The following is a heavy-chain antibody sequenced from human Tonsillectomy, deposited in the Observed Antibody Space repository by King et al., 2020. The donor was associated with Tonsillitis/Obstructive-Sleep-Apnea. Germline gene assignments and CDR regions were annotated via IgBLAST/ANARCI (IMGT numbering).Heavy chain of an antibody. CDR2: IYPGDSDT. Sequence: QLVQSGAEVKKPGESLMISCEGSGYSFTSYWIAWVLQMPGKGLEWMGIIYPGDSDTRYSPSFQGQVTISVDKSISTAYLQWSSLKASDTAMYYCARALPGYCSSTSCSFDYWGQGTLVTVSS. CDR1: GYSFTSYW. D-gene: IGHD2-2*01. CDR3: ARALPGYCSSTSCSFDY. V-gene: IGHV5-51*01. J-gene: IGHJ4*02.